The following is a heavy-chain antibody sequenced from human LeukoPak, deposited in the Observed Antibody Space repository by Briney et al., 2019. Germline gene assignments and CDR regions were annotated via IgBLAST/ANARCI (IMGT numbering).Heavy chain of an antibody. D-gene: IGHD5-24*01. CDR1: GGTFSSYA. J-gene: IGHJ6*03. Sequence: GSSVKVSCKAAGGTFSSYAISWVRQAPGQGLEWMGGIIPIFGTANYAQKFQGRVTITADESTSTAYMELSSLRCEDTAVYYCARGVRWLHQRGGYYYYYYMDVWGKGTTVTISS. CDR2: IIPIFGTA. CDR3: ARGVRWLHQRGGYYYYYYMDV. V-gene: IGHV1-69*01.